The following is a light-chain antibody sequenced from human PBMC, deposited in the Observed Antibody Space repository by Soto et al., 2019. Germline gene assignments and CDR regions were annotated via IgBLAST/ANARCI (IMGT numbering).Light chain of an antibody. CDR3: QKYDNLPPLFT. J-gene: IGKJ3*01. Sequence: DIQMTQSPSSLSASVGDRVTITCQASQDISNYLNWYQQKPGKAPKLLIYDASNLETGVPSRFSGSGYETDFTFTISSLQPEDIATYYCQKYDNLPPLFTFGPGTKVDIK. CDR2: DAS. CDR1: QDISNY. V-gene: IGKV1-33*01.